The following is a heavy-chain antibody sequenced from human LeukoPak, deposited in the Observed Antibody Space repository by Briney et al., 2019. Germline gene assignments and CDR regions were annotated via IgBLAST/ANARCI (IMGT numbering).Heavy chain of an antibody. CDR1: GFTFSSYW. Sequence: GGSLRLSCAASGFTFSSYWMHWVRQAPGKGLEWVSVIYSGGSTYYADSVKGRFTISRDNSKNTLYLQMNSLRAEDTAVYYCARSRYGTTWSSSWEFDYWGQGTLVTVSS. D-gene: IGHD6-13*01. CDR3: ARSRYGTTWSSSWEFDY. V-gene: IGHV3-66*01. CDR2: IYSGGST. J-gene: IGHJ4*02.